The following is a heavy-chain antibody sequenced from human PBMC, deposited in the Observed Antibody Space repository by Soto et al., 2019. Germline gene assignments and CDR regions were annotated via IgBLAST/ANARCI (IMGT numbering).Heavy chain of an antibody. D-gene: IGHD3-22*01. CDR3: ARLGGYYQSLDS. CDR1: GGSLTSYY. J-gene: IGHJ5*01. V-gene: IGHV4-59*08. Sequence: QVQLQESDPGLVKPSETLSLTCTVSGGSLTSYYWAWIRQPPGKGLEWIGYIYYSGSTSYNPSINSRVIISVDSSNNRFSLNLSSVSAADSAVYYCARLGGYYQSLDSWGQGTLVTVSS. CDR2: IYYSGST.